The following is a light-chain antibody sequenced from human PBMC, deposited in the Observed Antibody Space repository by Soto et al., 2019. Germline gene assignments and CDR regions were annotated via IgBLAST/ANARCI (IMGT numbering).Light chain of an antibody. CDR2: GAS. J-gene: IGKJ1*01. V-gene: IGKV3-15*01. Sequence: DIVMTQSPATLSVSPGERATLSCRASQSVSSNLAWYQQKGGQAPGLLIYGASSRATGIPARFSGSGSGTEFTLTISSLQSEDFAVYFCQQFNNWPQTFGQGTKVDIK. CDR1: QSVSSN. CDR3: QQFNNWPQT.